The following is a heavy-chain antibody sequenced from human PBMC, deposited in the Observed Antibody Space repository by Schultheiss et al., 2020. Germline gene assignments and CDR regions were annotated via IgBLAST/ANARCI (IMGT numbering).Heavy chain of an antibody. Sequence: GESLKISCQASGYTFTGYYMHWVRQAPGQGLEWMGWINPNSGGTNYAQKLQGRVTMTTDTSTSTAYMELSSLRSEDTAVYYCATEGLRPTTVVTPRIRADDWGEG. CDR3: ATEGLRPTTVVTPRIRADD. D-gene: IGHD4-23*01. J-gene: IGHJ4*02. V-gene: IGHV1-2*02. CDR1: GYTFTGYY. CDR2: INPNSGGT.